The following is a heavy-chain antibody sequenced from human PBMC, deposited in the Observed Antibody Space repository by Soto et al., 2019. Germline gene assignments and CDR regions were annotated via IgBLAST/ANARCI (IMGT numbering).Heavy chain of an antibody. CDR2: INPATGAA. D-gene: IGHD3-3*01. Sequence: QLHLVQSGAVVKKPGASVTVSCSASGYPVTAYYMHWVRQAPGRGLEWMGGINPATGAAKYTQTFQGRVTRTRDTSTGTGFMELSGLASEDTAVFYCARGGGVGVAGSAAFDMWGQGTLVTVSS. CDR3: ARGGGVGVAGSAAFDM. CDR1: GYPVTAYY. J-gene: IGHJ3*02. V-gene: IGHV1-2*02.